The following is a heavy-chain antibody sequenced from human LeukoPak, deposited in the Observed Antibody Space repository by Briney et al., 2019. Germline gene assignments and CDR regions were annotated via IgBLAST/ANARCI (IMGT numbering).Heavy chain of an antibody. CDR3: ASGWHPDY. J-gene: IGHJ4*02. CDR1: GFTFSSYS. CDR2: FSSGSTSTT. D-gene: IGHD2-15*01. Sequence: GGSLRLSCAASGFTFSSYSMNWVRQAPGRGLEWVSYFSSGSTSTTYYADSVKGRFTISRDNTKTSLYLQSNSPTDEATALYYCASGWHPDYWGQGTLVTVSS. V-gene: IGHV3-48*02.